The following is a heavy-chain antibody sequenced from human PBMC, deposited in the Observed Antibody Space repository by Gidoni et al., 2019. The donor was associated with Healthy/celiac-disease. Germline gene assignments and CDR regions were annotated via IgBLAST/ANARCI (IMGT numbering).Heavy chain of an antibody. CDR1: GFSFHVYA. Sequence: EVQLVESGGGLVQPGRSLRLSCSTSGFSFHVYAVHWVRQATGKGLAWVSGISCNSCSIGYADSVKGRFTISRDNAKNSLYLKMNSLRAEDTALYYCAKDLAARPRRGYYYYGMDVWGQGTTVTVSS. CDR2: ISCNSCSI. J-gene: IGHJ6*02. CDR3: AKDLAARPRRGYYYYGMDV. D-gene: IGHD6-6*01. V-gene: IGHV3-9*01.